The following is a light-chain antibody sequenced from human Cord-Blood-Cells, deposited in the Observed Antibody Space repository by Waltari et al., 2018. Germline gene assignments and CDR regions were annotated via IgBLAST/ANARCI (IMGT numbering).Light chain of an antibody. V-gene: IGLV2-14*03. CDR3: SSYTSSSTLV. J-gene: IGLJ1*01. Sequence: QSALTQPASVTGSHGQSITISCTGTSRDVGGYNYVSWYQQHPGKAPNLMIYDVSNRPSGGSNRFSGSKSGNTASLTISGLQAEAEADYYCSSYTSSSTLVFGTGTKVTVL. CDR2: DVS. CDR1: SRDVGGYNY.